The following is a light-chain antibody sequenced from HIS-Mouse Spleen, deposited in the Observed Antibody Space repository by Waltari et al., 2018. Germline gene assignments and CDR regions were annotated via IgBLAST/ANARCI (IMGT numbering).Light chain of an antibody. V-gene: IGLV3-10*01. Sequence: SYELTQPPSVSVSPGQTASITCSGDKLGDKYACWYQQKPGQSPVLVIYEDSKRPSGIPERFSGSSSGTMATLTISGAKVEDEADYYCYSTDSSGNHRVFGGGTKLTVL. CDR1: KLGDKY. J-gene: IGLJ2*01. CDR3: YSTDSSGNHRV. CDR2: EDS.